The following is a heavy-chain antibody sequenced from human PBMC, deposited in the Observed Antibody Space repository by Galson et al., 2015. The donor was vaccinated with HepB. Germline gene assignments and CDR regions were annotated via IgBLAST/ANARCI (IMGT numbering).Heavy chain of an antibody. D-gene: IGHD3-16*01. CDR1: GFTFSSYG. J-gene: IGHJ6*03. Sequence: SLRLSCAASGFTFSSYGMHWVRQAPGKGLEWVAVISYDGSNKYYADSVKGRFTISRDNSKNTLYLQMNSLRAEDTAVYYCAKDGFRDYGLGVSYMDVWGKGTTVTVSS. CDR3: AKDGFRDYGLGVSYMDV. V-gene: IGHV3-30*18. CDR2: ISYDGSNK.